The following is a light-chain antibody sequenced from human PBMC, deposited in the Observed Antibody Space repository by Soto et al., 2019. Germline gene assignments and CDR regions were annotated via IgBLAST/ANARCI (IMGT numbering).Light chain of an antibody. Sequence: QSALTQPASVSGSPGQSITISCTGTSSDVGGYHYVSWYQQYPGKAPKVMIYDVSNRPSGVSNRFSGSKSGTTASLTISGLQAEDEADYYCSSYTSSSTYVFRTGTKLTVL. CDR2: DVS. CDR1: SSDVGGYHY. CDR3: SSYTSSSTYV. J-gene: IGLJ1*01. V-gene: IGLV2-14*01.